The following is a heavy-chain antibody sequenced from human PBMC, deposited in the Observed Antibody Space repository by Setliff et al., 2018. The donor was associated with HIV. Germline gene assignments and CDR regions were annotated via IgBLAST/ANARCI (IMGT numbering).Heavy chain of an antibody. CDR1: GGSISRYY. J-gene: IGHJ3*02. D-gene: IGHD3-10*01. V-gene: IGHV4-59*08. CDR3: ASSRGRYYGSVRAFGI. CDR2: IYYSGNT. Sequence: PSETLSLTCTVSGGSISRYYWSWVRQPPGKGLEWIGYIYYSGNTHYNPSLKSRATMSVDTSKNQFSLKLSSVTAADTAVYYCASSRGRYYGSVRAFGIWGQGTMVTVSS.